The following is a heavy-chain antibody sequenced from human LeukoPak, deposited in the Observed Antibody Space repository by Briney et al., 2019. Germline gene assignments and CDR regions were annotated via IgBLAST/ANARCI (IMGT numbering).Heavy chain of an antibody. Sequence: ASVKVSCKASGYTFTSYDINWVRQATGQGLEWMGWMNPNSGNTGYAQKFQGRVTMTRNTSISTAYMELSSLRSEDTAVYYCATGAEYGCNSRGLYYYYHYMDLWGQGTTVTVSS. J-gene: IGHJ6*03. CDR3: ATGAEYGCNSRGLYYYYHYMDL. D-gene: IGHD4-23*01. V-gene: IGHV1-8*01. CDR2: MNPNSGNT. CDR1: GYTFTSYD.